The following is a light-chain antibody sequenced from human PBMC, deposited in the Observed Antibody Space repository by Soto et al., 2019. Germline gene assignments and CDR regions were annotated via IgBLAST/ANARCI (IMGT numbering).Light chain of an antibody. J-gene: IGKJ5*01. Sequence: EIVMTQSPATLSVSPGERATLSCRASQSVGSDLAWYQQKPGQAPRLVIYDIFTRATGVQTRISGSGSGTEFTLTISSLKSEDFAVFYCKQYGSSPITVGQGKRLEIK. CDR3: KQYGSSPIT. CDR2: DIF. CDR1: QSVGSD. V-gene: IGKV3D-15*02.